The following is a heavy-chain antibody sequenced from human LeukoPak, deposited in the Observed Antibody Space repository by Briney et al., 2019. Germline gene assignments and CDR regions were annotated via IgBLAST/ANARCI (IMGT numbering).Heavy chain of an antibody. D-gene: IGHD1-26*01. Sequence: GASVTVSCKTSGYTFSNFGISWVRQAPGQGLEWMGWISGNNDNPNYGQKFQGRFTMTTDSSTSTAYMELRNLRSDDTAVYYCARGGTSTDDYWGQGTLVTASS. J-gene: IGHJ4*02. CDR2: ISGNNDNP. V-gene: IGHV1-18*01. CDR3: ARGGTSTDDY. CDR1: GYTFSNFG.